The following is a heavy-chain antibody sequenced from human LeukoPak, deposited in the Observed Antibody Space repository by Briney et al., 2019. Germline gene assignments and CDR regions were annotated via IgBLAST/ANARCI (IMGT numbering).Heavy chain of an antibody. CDR2: MYYGST. V-gene: IGHV4-61*08. D-gene: IGHD6-19*01. J-gene: IGHJ6*02. CDR3: ARGSGWSNHYYYYGMDV. CDR1: GDSISSGDYS. Sequence: PSETLSLTCAVSGDSISSGDYSWTWIRQPPGKGLEWIGDMYYGSTNYNPSLMSRVTISVDTSKNQFSLKVTSVTAADTAVYYCARGSGWSNHYYYYGMDVWGQGTTVSVSS.